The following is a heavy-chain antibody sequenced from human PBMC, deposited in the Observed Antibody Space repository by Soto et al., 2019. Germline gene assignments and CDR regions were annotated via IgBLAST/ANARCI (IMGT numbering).Heavy chain of an antibody. CDR1: GDSISSYY. CDR3: ARGVATIGP. Sequence: SETLSLTCTVSGDSISSYYWSWIRQPPGKALEWIGYIYYSGSTNYNPSLKSRVTISVDTPKNQFSLKLTSVTAADTAVYYCARGVATIGPWGQGTLVTVSS. CDR2: IYYSGST. J-gene: IGHJ5*02. D-gene: IGHD5-12*01. V-gene: IGHV4-59*01.